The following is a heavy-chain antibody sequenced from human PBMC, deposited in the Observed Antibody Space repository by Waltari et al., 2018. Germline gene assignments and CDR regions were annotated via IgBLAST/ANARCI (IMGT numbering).Heavy chain of an antibody. V-gene: IGHV3-23*01. J-gene: IGHJ6*02. CDR3: TKRGSLYYYGMDV. CDR1: GFTLNNDS. Sequence: EVQLLGSGGGLVQPGGSLRLSCVASGFTLNNDSMSWVRQAPGRGLEWVSASSGGGTSTFYADSVKGRFTISRDSSKNTLYLHMNSLRAEDTAIYYCTKRGSLYYYGMDVWGQGTTVTVSS. D-gene: IGHD3-10*01. CDR2: SSGGGTST.